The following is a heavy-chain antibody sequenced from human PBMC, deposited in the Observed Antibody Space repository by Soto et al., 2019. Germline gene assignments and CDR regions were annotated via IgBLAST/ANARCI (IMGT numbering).Heavy chain of an antibody. CDR2: IIPFFGTS. D-gene: IGHD1-26*01. V-gene: IGHV1-69*01. J-gene: IGHJ6*02. CDR1: GGTFSSYP. CDR3: AKVGHITNYGMAV. Sequence: QVQLVQSGAEVKKPGSSVKVSCEASGGTFSSYPINWVRQAPGQGLEWMGGIIPFFGTSNYAQKFQGRVTITEDDSTSTAYMELRSPRSEQTAIDYCAKVGHITNYGMAVWGQGTTDNLSS.